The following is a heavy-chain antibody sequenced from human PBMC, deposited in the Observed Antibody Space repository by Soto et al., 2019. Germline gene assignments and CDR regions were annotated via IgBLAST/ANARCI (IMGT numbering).Heavy chain of an antibody. V-gene: IGHV1-18*01. CDR2: ISAYNGNT. CDR3: ARFLEWLPPPYYYYYMDV. CDR1: GYTFTSYG. J-gene: IGHJ6*03. D-gene: IGHD3-3*01. Sequence: ASVKVSCKASGYTFTSYGISWVRQAPGQGLEWMGWISAYNGNTNYAQKLQGRVTMTTDTSTSTAYMELRSLRSDDTAVYYCARFLEWLPPPYYYYYMDVWGKGTTVTVSS.